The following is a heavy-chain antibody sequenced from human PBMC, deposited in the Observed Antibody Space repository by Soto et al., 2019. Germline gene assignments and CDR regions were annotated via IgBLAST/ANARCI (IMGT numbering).Heavy chain of an antibody. Sequence: QVQLVECGGGVVQPGMSLRRSCAASGFTFSSYGMHWVRQAPGKGLEWVALISYDGSDKYYADSVKGRFTISRDNSKNTLYLQMNSLRVEDTAVYYCGAGQYFSDYWGQGTLVTVSS. CDR1: GFTFSSYG. CDR2: ISYDGSDK. D-gene: IGHD6-13*01. V-gene: IGHV3-30*03. J-gene: IGHJ4*02. CDR3: GAGQYFSDY.